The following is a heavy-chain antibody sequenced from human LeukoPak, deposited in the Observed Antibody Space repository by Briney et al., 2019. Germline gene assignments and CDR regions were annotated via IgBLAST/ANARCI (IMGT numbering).Heavy chain of an antibody. CDR1: GFTFSSYE. CDR2: ISSSGSTI. J-gene: IGHJ4*02. D-gene: IGHD3-10*01. V-gene: IGHV3-48*03. Sequence: QPGGSLRLSCAASGFTFSSYEMNWVRQVPGKGLEWVSYISSSGSTIYYADSVKGRFTISRDNAKNSLYLQMNSLRAEDTAVYYCARGLEMVRGVPYYFDYWGQGTLVTVSS. CDR3: ARGLEMVRGVPYYFDY.